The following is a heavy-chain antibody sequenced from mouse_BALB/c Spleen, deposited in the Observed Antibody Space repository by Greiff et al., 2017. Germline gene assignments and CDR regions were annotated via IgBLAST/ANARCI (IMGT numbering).Heavy chain of an antibody. D-gene: IGHD2-3*01. CDR1: GFTFSSYG. J-gene: IGHJ4*01. Sequence: DVHLVESGGGLVQPGGSLKLSCAASGFTFSSYGMSWVRQTPDKRLELVATINSNGGSTYYPDSVKGRFTISRDNAKNTLYLQMSSLKSEDTAMYYCARVNDGYYPYAMDYWGQGTSVTVSS. CDR2: INSNGGST. V-gene: IGHV5-6-3*01. CDR3: ARVNDGYYPYAMDY.